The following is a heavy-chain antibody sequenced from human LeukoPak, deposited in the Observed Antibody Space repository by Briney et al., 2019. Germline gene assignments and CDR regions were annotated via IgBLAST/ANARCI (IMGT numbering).Heavy chain of an antibody. J-gene: IGHJ5*02. CDR3: ARNAPYYDFWSGYLGWFDP. CDR2: IIPIFGTA. D-gene: IGHD3-3*01. CDR1: GGTFSSYA. V-gene: IGHV1-69*05. Sequence: SVKVSCKASGGTFSSYAISWVRQAPGQGLEWMGGIIPIFGTANYAQKFQGRVTITTDESTSTAYMELSSLRSEDTAVYYCARNAPYYDFWSGYLGWFDPWGQGTLVTVSS.